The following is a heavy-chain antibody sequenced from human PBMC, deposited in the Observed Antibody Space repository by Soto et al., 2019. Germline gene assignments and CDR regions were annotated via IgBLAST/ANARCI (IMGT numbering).Heavy chain of an antibody. V-gene: IGHV3-7*01. CDR1: GFTFSSYW. J-gene: IGHJ4*02. CDR2: IKQDGSEK. D-gene: IGHD1-26*01. Sequence: GGSLSLSCAASGFTFSSYWMSWVRQAPGKGLEWVANIKQDGSEKYYVDSVKGRFTISRDNAKNSLYLQMNSLRAEDTAVYYCARGLGIVGATPFFDYWGQGTLVTVSS. CDR3: ARGLGIVGATPFFDY.